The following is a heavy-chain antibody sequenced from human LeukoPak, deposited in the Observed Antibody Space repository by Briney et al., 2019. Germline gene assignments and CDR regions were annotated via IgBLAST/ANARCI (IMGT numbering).Heavy chain of an antibody. CDR1: GFTFSNYW. J-gene: IGHJ4*02. V-gene: IGHV3-74*01. D-gene: IGHD1-26*01. CDR3: ARSVGGMDY. Sequence: GGSLRLFCAASGFTFSNYWMHWVRQAPGKGLVWVSRIYSDGSSLSYADSVKGRVTISRDNARNMLYLQMNSLRAEDTAIYYCARSVGGMDYWGQGTLVTVSS. CDR2: IYSDGSSL.